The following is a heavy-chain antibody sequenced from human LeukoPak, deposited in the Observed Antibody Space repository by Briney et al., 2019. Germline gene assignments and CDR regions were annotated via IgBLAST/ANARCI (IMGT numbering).Heavy chain of an antibody. J-gene: IGHJ6*02. V-gene: IGHV3-48*01. CDR2: ISSSSSTI. CDR1: GFTFSSYS. Sequence: GGSLRLSCAASGFTFSSYSMNWVRQAPGKGLEWVSYISSSSSTIYYADSVKGRFTISRENAKNSLYLQMNSLRAGDTAVYYCAREKPPFTYYYGMDVWGQGTTVTVSS. CDR3: AREKPPFTYYYGMDV.